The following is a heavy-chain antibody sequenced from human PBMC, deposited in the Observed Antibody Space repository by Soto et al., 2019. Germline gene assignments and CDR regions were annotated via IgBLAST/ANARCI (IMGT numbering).Heavy chain of an antibody. Sequence: SETLSLTCTVSGGSISSGGYYWSWIRQHPGKGLEWIGYIYYSGSTYYNPSLKSRLTISVDPSKNRFSRKLSSVTGADTAVYYCARVPSWYIDYWGQGPLVPVSS. D-gene: IGHD2-2*01. CDR1: GGSISSGGYY. CDR2: IYYSGST. CDR3: ARVPSWYIDY. V-gene: IGHV4-31*03. J-gene: IGHJ4*02.